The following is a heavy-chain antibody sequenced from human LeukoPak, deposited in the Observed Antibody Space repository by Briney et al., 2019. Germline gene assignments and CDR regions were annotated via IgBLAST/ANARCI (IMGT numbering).Heavy chain of an antibody. V-gene: IGHV4-59*01. Sequence: PSETLSLTCTVSGGSISSYYWSWIRQPPGKGLEWIGYIYYSGSTNYNPSLKSRVTISVDTSKNQFSLKLSSVTAADTAVYYCARERHGDYVSWFDPWGQGTLVTVSS. D-gene: IGHD4-17*01. CDR1: GGSISSYY. J-gene: IGHJ5*02. CDR3: ARERHGDYVSWFDP. CDR2: IYYSGST.